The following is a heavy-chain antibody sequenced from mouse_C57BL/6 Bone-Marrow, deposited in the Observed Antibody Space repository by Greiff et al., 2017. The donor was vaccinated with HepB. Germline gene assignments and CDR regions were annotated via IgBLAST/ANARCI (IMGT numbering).Heavy chain of an antibody. D-gene: IGHD1-1*01. CDR1: GFTFSSYG. V-gene: IGHV5-6*01. J-gene: IGHJ2*01. CDR3: ARLGHYYGSRYYFDY. CDR2: ISSGGSYT. Sequence: EVQLVESGGDLVKPGGSLKLSCAASGFTFSSYGMSWVRQTPDKRLEWVATISSGGSYTYYPDSVKGRFTISRDNAKNTLYLKMSSLKSEDTAMYYCARLGHYYGSRYYFDYWGQGTTLTVSS.